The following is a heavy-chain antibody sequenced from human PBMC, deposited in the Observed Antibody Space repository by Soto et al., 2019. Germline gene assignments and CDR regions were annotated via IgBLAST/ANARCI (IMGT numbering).Heavy chain of an antibody. V-gene: IGHV3-30*09. CDR2: ISYGGDNK. CDR3: AKARHSTSCFGLEADF. Sequence: QVQLVESGVGVVQPGRSLRLSCAASGFIFSDYAMHWVRQAPGQGLEWVAVISYGGDNKYYADSVRGRFAISRDNLKNTLDLQMNSLNPEDSAVYHCAKARHSTSCFGLEADFWGQGTLVTVSS. CDR1: GFIFSDYA. D-gene: IGHD6-13*01. J-gene: IGHJ4*02.